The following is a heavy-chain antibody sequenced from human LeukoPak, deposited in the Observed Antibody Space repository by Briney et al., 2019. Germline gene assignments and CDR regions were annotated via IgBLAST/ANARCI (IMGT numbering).Heavy chain of an antibody. CDR1: GLTFSSYT. CDR2: IRSSRSHI. J-gene: IGHJ4*02. V-gene: IGHV3-21*01. Sequence: GGSLRLSCAASGLTFSSYTMNWVRQAQGRGLEWVSSIRSSRSHIYYADSVKGRCTISRDNAKNSLYLQMNSLRAEDTAVYYCARVVPGTVFFYWGQGTLVTVSS. D-gene: IGHD6-13*01. CDR3: ARVVPGTVFFY.